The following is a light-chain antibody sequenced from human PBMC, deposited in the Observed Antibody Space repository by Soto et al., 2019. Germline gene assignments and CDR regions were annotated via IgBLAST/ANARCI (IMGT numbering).Light chain of an antibody. J-gene: IGKJ5*01. CDR3: QQRSNWIT. CDR1: QSFRGL. CDR2: DAY. Sequence: EVVLTQSPVTLSLSPGERATLSCRASQSFRGLLAWYQQKPGQAPRLLIYDAYNRATGIPPRFSGSGSGKDFTLTISSLEPEDFAIYYCQQRSNWITFGQGTRLEIK. V-gene: IGKV3-11*01.